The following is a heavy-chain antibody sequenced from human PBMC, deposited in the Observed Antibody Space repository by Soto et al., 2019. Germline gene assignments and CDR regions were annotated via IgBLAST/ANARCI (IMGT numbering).Heavy chain of an antibody. CDR2: ISGSGGST. CDR3: VKDPPKYYYDSSGYYSYFDY. D-gene: IGHD3-22*01. Sequence: GGSLRLSCAASGFTFSSYAMSWVRQAPGKGLEWVSAISGSGGSTYYADSVKGRFTISRDNSKNTLYLQMNSLRAEDTAVYYCVKDPPKYYYDSSGYYSYFDYWGQGTLVTVSS. V-gene: IGHV3-23*01. CDR1: GFTFSSYA. J-gene: IGHJ4*02.